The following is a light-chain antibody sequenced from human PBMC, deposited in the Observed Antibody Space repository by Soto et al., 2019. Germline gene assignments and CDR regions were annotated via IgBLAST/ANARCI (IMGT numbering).Light chain of an antibody. J-gene: IGKJ4*01. CDR3: QQYNNWPPLT. V-gene: IGKV3-15*01. Sequence: EIVMTQSPAILSVSPGERATLSCRASQSVSSNLAWYQQKPGQGPRLLIHGASTRATGIPARFSGSESGTEFTLTISSLQSEDFAVYYCQQYNNWPPLTFGGGTKVEIK. CDR1: QSVSSN. CDR2: GAS.